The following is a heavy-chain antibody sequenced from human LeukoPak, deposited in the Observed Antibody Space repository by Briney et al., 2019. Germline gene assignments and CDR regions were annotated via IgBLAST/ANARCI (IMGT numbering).Heavy chain of an antibody. CDR2: IWYDGSNK. J-gene: IGHJ6*01. D-gene: IGHD4-11*01. CDR3: ARDLQDYYYYGMDV. Sequence: GGSLRLSCAASGFTFSSYGMHWVRQAPGKGLEWVAVIWYDGSNKYYADSVKGRFTISRDNSKNTLYLQMNSLRAEDTAVYYCARDLQDYYYYGMDVWGKGPRSPSPQ. CDR1: GFTFSSYG. V-gene: IGHV3-33*01.